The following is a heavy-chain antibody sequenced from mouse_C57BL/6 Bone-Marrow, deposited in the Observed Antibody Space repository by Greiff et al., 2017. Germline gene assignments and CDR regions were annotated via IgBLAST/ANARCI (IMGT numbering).Heavy chain of an antibody. CDR3: VRQKWWDEEYAMDY. V-gene: IGHV10-1*01. CDR2: IRSKSNNYAT. CDR1: GFSFNTYA. J-gene: IGHJ4*01. Sequence: EVKVVESGGGLVQPKGSLKLSCAASGFSFNTYAMNWVRQAPGKGLEWVARIRSKSNNYATYYADSVKDRFTISRDDSESMLYLQMNNLKTEDTAMYYCVRQKWWDEEYAMDYWGQGTSVTVSS. D-gene: IGHD1-3*01.